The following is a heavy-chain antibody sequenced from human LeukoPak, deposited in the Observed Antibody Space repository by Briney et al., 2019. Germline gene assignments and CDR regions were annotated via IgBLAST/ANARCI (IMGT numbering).Heavy chain of an antibody. CDR2: ISAYNGNT. V-gene: IGHV1-18*01. Sequence: ASVKVSCKGSGYTFKSYGIAWVRQAPGQGLEWMGWISAYNGNTNYAQKLQGRVTMTTDTSTSTAYMELRSLRSDDTAVYYCAGEGAYCTSTSCYIGGAFDIWGQGTMVTVSS. CDR1: GYTFKSYG. J-gene: IGHJ3*02. D-gene: IGHD2-2*01. CDR3: AGEGAYCTSTSCYIGGAFDI.